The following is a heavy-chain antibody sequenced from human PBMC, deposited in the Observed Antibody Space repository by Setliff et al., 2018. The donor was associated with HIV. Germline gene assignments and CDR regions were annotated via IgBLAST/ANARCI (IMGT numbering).Heavy chain of an antibody. CDR2: IYYSGST. CDR1: GGSISSSSYY. V-gene: IGHV4-39*01. Sequence: SETLSLTCTVSGGSISSSSYYWGWIRQPPGKGLEWIGSIYYSGSTYYSPSLKSRVTISVDTSKNQFSLKLSSVTAADTSVYYCATYSSSWPDYWGQGTLVTVSS. CDR3: ATYSSSWPDY. J-gene: IGHJ4*02. D-gene: IGHD6-13*01.